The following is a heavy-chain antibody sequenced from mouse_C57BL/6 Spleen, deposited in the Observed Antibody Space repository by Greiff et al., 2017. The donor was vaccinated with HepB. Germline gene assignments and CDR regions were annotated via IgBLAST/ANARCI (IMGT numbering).Heavy chain of an antibody. CDR1: GYSITSGYY. CDR3: ARSGGAMDY. V-gene: IGHV3-6*01. J-gene: IGHJ4*01. CDR2: ISYDGSN. Sequence: VQLQQSGPGLVKPSQSLSLTCSVSGYSITSGYYWNWIRQFPGNKLEWMGYISYDGSNNYNPSLKNRISITRDTSKNQFFLKLNSVTTEDTATYYCARSGGAMDYWGQGTSVTVSS. D-gene: IGHD3-1*01.